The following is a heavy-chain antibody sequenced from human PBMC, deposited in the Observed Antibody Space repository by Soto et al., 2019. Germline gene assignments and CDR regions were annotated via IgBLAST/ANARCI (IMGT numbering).Heavy chain of an antibody. D-gene: IGHD3-10*01. J-gene: IGHJ4*02. CDR3: ASGFGEFKFDY. CDR2: INPSGGST. V-gene: IGHV1-46*04. Sequence: GASVKVSCKASGYTFTSYYMHWVRQAPGQGLEWMGIINPSGGSTSYSPSLKSRLTITKDTSKNQVVLTMTNMDPVDTATYYCASGFGEFKFDYWGQGTLVTVSS. CDR1: GYTFTSYY.